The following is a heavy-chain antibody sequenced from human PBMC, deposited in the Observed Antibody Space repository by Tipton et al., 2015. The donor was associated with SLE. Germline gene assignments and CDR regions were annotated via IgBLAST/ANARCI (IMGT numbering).Heavy chain of an antibody. CDR3: ARGMVTWRGAMVRLDV. CDR2: INYSGRT. Sequence: GLVKPSGTLSLTCPVSGGSIRSSNYYWSWIRQPPGKGLEWIGHINYSGRTDYKPSLKSRVTMSVDTAKNQFSLKPSSVTAADTAVYYCARGMVTWRGAMVRLDVWGQGTTVNVSS. J-gene: IGHJ6*02. CDR1: GGSIRSSNYY. V-gene: IGHV4-61*05. D-gene: IGHD2-21*02.